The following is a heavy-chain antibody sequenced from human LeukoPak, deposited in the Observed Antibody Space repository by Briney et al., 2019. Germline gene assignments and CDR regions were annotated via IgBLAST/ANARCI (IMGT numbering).Heavy chain of an antibody. CDR2: IYYSGST. CDR1: GGSISSYY. J-gene: IGHJ5*02. Sequence: SETLSLTCTVSGGSISSYYWSWIRQPPGKGLEWIGYIYYSGSTNYNPSLKSRVTISEDTSKNQFSLKLSSVTAADTAVYYCASLDSSSWYFWFDPWGQGTLVTVSS. V-gene: IGHV4-59*08. D-gene: IGHD6-13*01. CDR3: ASLDSSSWYFWFDP.